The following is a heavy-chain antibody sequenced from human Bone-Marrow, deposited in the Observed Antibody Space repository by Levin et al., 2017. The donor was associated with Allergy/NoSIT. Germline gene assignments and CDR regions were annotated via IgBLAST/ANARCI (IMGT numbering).Heavy chain of an antibody. V-gene: IGHV4-4*07. J-gene: IGHJ6*02. CDR1: GGSISSYY. CDR3: ARGDREVGVVIPSDYGMDG. Sequence: PSETLSLTCTVSGGSISSYYWSWIRQPAGKGLEWIGRIYTSGSTNYNPSLKSRVTMSVDTSKNQFSLKLSSVTAADTAVYYCARGDREVGVVIPSDYGMDGWGQGTTVTVSS. CDR2: IYTSGST. D-gene: IGHD3-3*01.